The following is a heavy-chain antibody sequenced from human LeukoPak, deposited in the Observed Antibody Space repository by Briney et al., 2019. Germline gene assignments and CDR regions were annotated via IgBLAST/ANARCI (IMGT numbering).Heavy chain of an antibody. CDR3: AGGWDYFDY. J-gene: IGHJ4*02. V-gene: IGHV3-74*01. CDR1: GFTFSSYW. D-gene: IGHD1-26*01. Sequence: GGSLRLSCAASGFTFSSYWMHWVRRAPGKGLVWVSRINSDGSGTSYADSVKGRFTISRDNAKNTLYLQMNSLRAEDTAVYYCAGGWDYFDYWGQGTLVTVSS. CDR2: INSDGSGT.